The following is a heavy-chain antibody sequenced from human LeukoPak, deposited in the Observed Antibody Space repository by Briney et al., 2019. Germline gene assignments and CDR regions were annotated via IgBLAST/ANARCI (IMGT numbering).Heavy chain of an antibody. D-gene: IGHD3-3*01. CDR2: ISSSGSNI. J-gene: IGHJ6*03. Sequence: GGSLRLSCTGSGFNFGDYGLSWVRQAPGKGLEWISYISSSGSNIYADSVKGRFTISRDNAKNSLYLQMNSLRAEDTAVYYCARDYDGGYMDVWGKGTTVTVSS. V-gene: IGHV3-11*04. CDR3: ARDYDGGYMDV. CDR1: GFNFGDYG.